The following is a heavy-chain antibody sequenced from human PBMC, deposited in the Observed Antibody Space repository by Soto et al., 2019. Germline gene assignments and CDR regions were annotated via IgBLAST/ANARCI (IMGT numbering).Heavy chain of an antibody. CDR1: GFTFSNAW. V-gene: IGHV3-15*01. D-gene: IGHD3-10*01. CDR2: IKSKTDGGTT. Sequence: GGSLRLSCAASGFTFSNAWMSWVRQAPGKGLEWVGRIKSKTDGGTTDYAAPVKGRFTISRDDSKNTLYLQMNSLKTEDTAVYYCTPYYYGSGSYYGNWFDPWGQGTLVTVSS. CDR3: TPYYYGSGSYYGNWFDP. J-gene: IGHJ5*02.